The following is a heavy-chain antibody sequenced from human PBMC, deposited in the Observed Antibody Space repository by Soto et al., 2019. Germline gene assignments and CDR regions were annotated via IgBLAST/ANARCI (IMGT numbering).Heavy chain of an antibody. CDR3: ATSRGRGWTPY. D-gene: IGHD6-19*01. CDR2: IIPVFNTT. Sequence: QVHLVQSEAEVKKPGSSVKVSCKASGGTFSSYTVSWVRQAPGQGLEGVGGIIPVFNTTYYAQKFQGRVTMLADKSTSTAYMELRNLRSEDTAVYYCATSRGRGWTPYWGQGTLVTVSS. CDR1: GGTFSSYT. V-gene: IGHV1-69*06. J-gene: IGHJ4*02.